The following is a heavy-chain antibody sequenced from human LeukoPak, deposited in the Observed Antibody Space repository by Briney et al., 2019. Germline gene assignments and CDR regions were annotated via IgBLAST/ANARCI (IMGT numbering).Heavy chain of an antibody. J-gene: IGHJ6*03. CDR1: GYTFTSYD. Sequence: ASXXVSCKASGYTFTSYDINWVRQATGQGLEWMGWMNPNSGNTGYAQKFQGRVTITRNTSISTAYMELSSLRSEDTAVYYCARGRSKYYMDVWGKGTTVTVSS. V-gene: IGHV1-8*03. CDR3: ARGRSKYYMDV. CDR2: MNPNSGNT.